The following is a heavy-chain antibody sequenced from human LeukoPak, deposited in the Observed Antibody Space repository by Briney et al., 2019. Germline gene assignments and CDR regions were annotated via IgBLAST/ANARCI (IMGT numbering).Heavy chain of an antibody. CDR2: ISTTGSDT. Sequence: PGGSLRLSCAASGFTFSNSAMTWVRQAPGKGPEWVSAISTTGSDTIYTDSVKDRFTISRDNSKNTLYLQMNSLGAEDTAVYYCAKGGNFAPLDYWGQGTLVTVSS. CDR1: GFTFSNSA. D-gene: IGHD1-7*01. J-gene: IGHJ4*02. V-gene: IGHV3-23*01. CDR3: AKGGNFAPLDY.